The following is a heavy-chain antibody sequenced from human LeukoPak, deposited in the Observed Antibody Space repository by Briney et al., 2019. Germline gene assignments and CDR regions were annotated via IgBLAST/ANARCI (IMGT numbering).Heavy chain of an antibody. CDR2: IYYSGST. Sequence: VKPSQTLSLTCTVSGGSISSGDYYWSWIRQPPGKGLEWIGYIYYSGSTYYNPSLKSRVTISVDTSKNQFSLKLSSVTAADTAVYYCARCQLLYPLSGMDVWGQGTTVTVSS. J-gene: IGHJ6*02. CDR3: ARCQLLYPLSGMDV. D-gene: IGHD2-2*02. V-gene: IGHV4-30-4*01. CDR1: GGSISSGDYY.